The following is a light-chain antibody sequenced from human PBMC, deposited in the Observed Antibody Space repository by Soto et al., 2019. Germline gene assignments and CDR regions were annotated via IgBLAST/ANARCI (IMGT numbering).Light chain of an antibody. Sequence: QSVLTQPPSVSAAPGLKVTISCSGSISNIGVNYVSWYQQVPGTAPKLLIYEHNKRPSGIPDRFSGSTSGTSATLGITGLQTGDEGDYYCATWDSKLRAVVFGGGTKLTV. J-gene: IGLJ2*01. CDR1: ISNIGVNY. CDR3: ATWDSKLRAVV. V-gene: IGLV1-51*01. CDR2: EHN.